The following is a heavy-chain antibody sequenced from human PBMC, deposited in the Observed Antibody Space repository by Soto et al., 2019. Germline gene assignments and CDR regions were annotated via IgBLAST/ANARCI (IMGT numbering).Heavy chain of an antibody. J-gene: IGHJ4*02. V-gene: IGHV4-39*01. CDR1: GASITSTTYF. CDR3: AKNLPRTGRFDY. CDR2: IYYSGKT. Sequence: NPSETLSLTCTLSGASITSTTYFWAWIRQPPGKGLEWVGSIYYSGKTHCNPSLKSRVTISVDGSKNQFSLQMTSVTAADTAVYYCAKNLPRTGRFDYWGQGALVTVSS.